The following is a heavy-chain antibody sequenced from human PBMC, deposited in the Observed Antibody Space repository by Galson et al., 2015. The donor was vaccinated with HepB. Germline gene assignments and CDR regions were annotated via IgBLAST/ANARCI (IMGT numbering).Heavy chain of an antibody. CDR3: VKEYYYGSGSPISFDH. J-gene: IGHJ4*02. V-gene: IGHV3-30*18. CDR1: GFTFNFHG. Sequence: SLRLSCAASGFTFNFHGMHWVRQAPGKGLEWVALVSNDGKTKYYVDSVKGRFTISRDNSKSTVHLQTNSLRTEDTAVYYCVKEYYYGSGSPISFDHWGQGILVTVSS. D-gene: IGHD3-10*01. CDR2: VSNDGKTK.